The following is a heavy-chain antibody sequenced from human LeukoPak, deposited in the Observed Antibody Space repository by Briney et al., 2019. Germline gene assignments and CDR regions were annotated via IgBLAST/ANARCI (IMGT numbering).Heavy chain of an antibody. V-gene: IGHV4-34*01. CDR2: INHSGST. CDR1: GGSFSGYY. J-gene: IGHJ4*02. CDR3: ARAHYGGYTRRRYYFDY. Sequence: SETLSLTCAVYGGSFSGYYWSWIRQPPGKGLEWIGEINHSGSTNYNPSLKSRVTISVDTSKNQFSLKLSSVTAADTAVYYCARAHYGGYTRRRYYFDYWGQGTLVTVSS. D-gene: IGHD5-12*01.